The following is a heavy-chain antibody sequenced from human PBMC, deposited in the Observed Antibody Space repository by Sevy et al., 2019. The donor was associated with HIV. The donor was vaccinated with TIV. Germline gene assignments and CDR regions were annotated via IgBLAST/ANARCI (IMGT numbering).Heavy chain of an antibody. Sequence: GGSLRLSCAASRFTFSSYWMSWVRQAPGKGLEWVANIRQDGNEIYYADSVKGRFTISRDNAMQSLYLEMNNLRVEDSGIYYCARRYFDVWGQGTLVTVSS. CDR2: IRQDGNEI. CDR3: ARRYFDV. J-gene: IGHJ4*02. V-gene: IGHV3-7*01. CDR1: RFTFSSYW.